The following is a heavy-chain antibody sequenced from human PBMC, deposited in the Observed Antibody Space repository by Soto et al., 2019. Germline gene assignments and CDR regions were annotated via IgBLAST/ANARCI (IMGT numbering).Heavy chain of an antibody. D-gene: IGHD2-15*01. J-gene: IGHJ5*02. CDR2: ISAYNGNT. V-gene: IGHV1-18*01. Sequence: GASVQVSCKASGYTFTSYGISWVRQAPGQGLEWMGWISAYNGNTNYAQKLQGRVTMTTDTSTSTAYMELRSLRSDDTAVYYCARLGFAWPGYCSGGSCYSEGPSSWFDPWG. CDR1: GYTFTSYG. CDR3: ARLGFAWPGYCSGGSCYSEGPSSWFDP.